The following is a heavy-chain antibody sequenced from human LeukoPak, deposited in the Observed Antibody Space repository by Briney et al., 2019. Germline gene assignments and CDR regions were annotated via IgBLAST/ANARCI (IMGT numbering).Heavy chain of an antibody. Sequence: GESLQISCQGSGFTFTSYWIGGGRQLPGKGVEWMGIIYLGDSDTRYSPSFQGQVTISADKSISTAYLQWSSLKASDTAMYYCARLPRIGYCSSTSCYTLTSFDYWGQGTLVTVSS. J-gene: IGHJ4*02. CDR2: IYLGDSDT. D-gene: IGHD2-2*01. CDR1: GFTFTSYW. V-gene: IGHV5-51*01. CDR3: ARLPRIGYCSSTSCYTLTSFDY.